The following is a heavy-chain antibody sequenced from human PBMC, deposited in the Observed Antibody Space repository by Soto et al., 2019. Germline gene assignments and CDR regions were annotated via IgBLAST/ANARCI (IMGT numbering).Heavy chain of an antibody. Sequence: GGSLRLSCAASGFTFSSYGMHWVRQAPGKGLEWVAVIWYDGSNKYYADSVKGRFTISRDNSKNTLYLQMNSLRAEDTAVYYCARSRAANYYYYGMDVWGQGTTVTVSS. V-gene: IGHV3-33*01. CDR1: GFTFSSYG. CDR2: IWYDGSNK. D-gene: IGHD6-25*01. CDR3: ARSRAANYYYYGMDV. J-gene: IGHJ6*02.